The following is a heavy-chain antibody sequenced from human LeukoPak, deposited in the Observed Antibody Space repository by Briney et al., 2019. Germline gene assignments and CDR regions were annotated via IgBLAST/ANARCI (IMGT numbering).Heavy chain of an antibody. CDR1: GFTFSSYW. CDR2: ITSSSYI. CDR3: ARGSTYSSGWYTGFDY. V-gene: IGHV3-21*01. J-gene: IGHJ4*02. D-gene: IGHD6-19*01. Sequence: PGGSLRLSCAASGFTFSSYWMSWVRQAPGKGLEWVSSITSSSYIYYADSVKGRFTISRDNAKESVYLQMNSLRAEDTAVYYCARGSTYSSGWYTGFDYWGQGTLVTVSS.